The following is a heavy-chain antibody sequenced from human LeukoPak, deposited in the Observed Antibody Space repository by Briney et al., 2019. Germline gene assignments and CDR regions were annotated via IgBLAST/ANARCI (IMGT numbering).Heavy chain of an antibody. J-gene: IGHJ5*02. CDR1: GGTFSSYA. V-gene: IGHV1-69*13. CDR3: ARALLRYCSGTSCYWFDP. D-gene: IGHD2-2*01. CDR2: IIPIFGTA. Sequence: ASVNVSCKASGGTFSSYAISWVRQAPGQGLEWMGGIIPIFGTANYAQKFQGRVTITADESTSTAYMELSSLRSEDTAVYYCARALLRYCSGTSCYWFDPWGQGTLVTVSS.